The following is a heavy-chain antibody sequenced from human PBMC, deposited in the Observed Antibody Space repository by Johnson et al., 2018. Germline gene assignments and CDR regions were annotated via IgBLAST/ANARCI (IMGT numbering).Heavy chain of an antibody. D-gene: IGHD4-11*01. CDR3: TRLRTTVNYYYYYMDG. CDR2: IRSKANSSAT. V-gene: IGHV3-73*01. Sequence: VQLVQAGGGLVQPGGSLKLACAASGFTFSGSAMHWVRQASGKGLEWVGRIRSKANSSATAYAASVKGRFTISRDDSKNTAYLQMNSLKTEDTAVYYCTRLRTTVNYYYYYMDGWGKGTTVTVSS. CDR1: GFTFSGSA. J-gene: IGHJ6*03.